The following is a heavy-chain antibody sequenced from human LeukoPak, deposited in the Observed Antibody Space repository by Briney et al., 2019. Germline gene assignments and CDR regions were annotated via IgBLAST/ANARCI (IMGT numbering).Heavy chain of an antibody. CDR2: IYYSGST. V-gene: IGHV4-39*01. CDR3: ARHGVYTIPFDP. J-gene: IGHJ5*02. Sequence: SETLSLTCTVSGGSISSSSYYWGWLRQPPGKGLEWIGSIYYSGSTYYNPSLKSRVTISVDTSKNQFSLKLSSVTAADTAVYYCARHGVYTIPFDPWGQGTLVTVSS. D-gene: IGHD3-3*01. CDR1: GGSISSSSYY.